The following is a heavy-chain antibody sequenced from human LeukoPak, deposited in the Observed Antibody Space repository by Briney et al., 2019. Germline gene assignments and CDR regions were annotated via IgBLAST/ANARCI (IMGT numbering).Heavy chain of an antibody. CDR1: GDSTISTLDF. V-gene: IGHV4-39*01. CDR3: ARRVTYGNTFDS. J-gene: IGHJ4*02. CDR2: IYYTGTT. D-gene: IGHD5-24*01. Sequence: PSETLSLTCTVSGDSTISTLDFWRWIRQPQGKGLEWIGHIYYTGTTYYNPSLKSRATISVDTSKNQFSLKLNSVTAADTATYYCARRVTYGNTFDSWGQGTLVTVSS.